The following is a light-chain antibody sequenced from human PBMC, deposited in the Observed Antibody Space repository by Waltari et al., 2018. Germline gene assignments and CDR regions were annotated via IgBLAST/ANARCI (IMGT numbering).Light chain of an antibody. Sequence: EIVMTQSPATLSVSPGERATLSCRASQSVSSNLAWYQQKPGQTPRLLIYEASTRPTGIPARFRCSGSGTEFTLSISSLQSEDFAVYYCQQYNTWPPSTFGQGTRLEIK. CDR1: QSVSSN. CDR3: QQYNTWPPST. V-gene: IGKV3-15*01. CDR2: EAS. J-gene: IGKJ5*01.